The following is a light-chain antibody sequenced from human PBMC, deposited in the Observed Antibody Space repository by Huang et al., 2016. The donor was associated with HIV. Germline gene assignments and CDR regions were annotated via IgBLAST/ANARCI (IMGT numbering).Light chain of an antibody. V-gene: IGKV3-15*01. Sequence: EVVMTQSPATLSMSPGERATLSCRASQSVSSNLAWYQQMPGQAPRLLIYGASTRATGIPARFSGSGSGTEFTLTISSLQSEDFAVYYCQQYDNWPPGTFGQGTKVEIK. J-gene: IGKJ1*01. CDR2: GAS. CDR1: QSVSSN. CDR3: QQYDNWPPGT.